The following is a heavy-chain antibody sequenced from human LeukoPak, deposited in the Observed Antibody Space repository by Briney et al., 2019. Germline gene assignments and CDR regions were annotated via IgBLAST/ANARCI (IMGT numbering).Heavy chain of an antibody. D-gene: IGHD6-19*01. Sequence: GGSLRLSCAASGFTFSSYVMSWVRQAPGKGLGWVSSVTGSDGSTYYADSVKGRFTIYRDNSKNTLYLQMNSLRAEDTAVYYCAAQWLLHGAFDFWGQGTTVTVSS. CDR1: GFTFSSYV. J-gene: IGHJ3*01. CDR2: VTGSDGST. V-gene: IGHV3-23*01. CDR3: AAQWLLHGAFDF.